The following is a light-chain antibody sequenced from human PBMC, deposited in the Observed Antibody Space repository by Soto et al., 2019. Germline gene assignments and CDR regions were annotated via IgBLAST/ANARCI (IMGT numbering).Light chain of an antibody. V-gene: IGKV3-15*01. CDR3: QQHNNWPPIT. J-gene: IGKJ5*01. Sequence: EVVMTQSPATLSLSPGERATLSCRTSQSVSTFLAWYQQKPGQAPRLLMYGSSIRATGIPARFSGSGSGTEFTLTISSLQSEDFAVYYCQQHNNWPPITFGQGTRLEIK. CDR2: GSS. CDR1: QSVSTF.